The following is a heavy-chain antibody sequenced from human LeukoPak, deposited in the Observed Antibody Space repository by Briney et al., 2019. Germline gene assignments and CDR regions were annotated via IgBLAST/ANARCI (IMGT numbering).Heavy chain of an antibody. Sequence: AGGSLRLSCAASGFTFSSYSMNWVRQAPGKGLEWVSSISSSSSYIYYADSVKGRFTISRDNAKNSLYLQMNSLRAEDTAVYYCAKVWDTAMSCGGQGTLVTVTS. J-gene: IGHJ4*02. CDR2: ISSSSSYI. D-gene: IGHD5-18*01. CDR3: AKVWDTAMSC. V-gene: IGHV3-21*04. CDR1: GFTFSSYS.